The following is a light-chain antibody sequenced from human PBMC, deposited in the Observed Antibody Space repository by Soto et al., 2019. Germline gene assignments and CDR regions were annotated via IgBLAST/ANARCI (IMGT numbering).Light chain of an antibody. CDR3: QKYGSSPET. V-gene: IGKV3-20*01. CDR1: QSVSSNY. CDR2: DAS. J-gene: IGKJ1*01. Sequence: EIVLTQSPGTLSLSPGESATLSCRASQSVSSNYLAWYQQKPGQAPRLVIYDASSRATGIPDRFSGSGSGTDFTLTISRLEPEDFAVYYCQKYGSSPETFGQGTKVDIK.